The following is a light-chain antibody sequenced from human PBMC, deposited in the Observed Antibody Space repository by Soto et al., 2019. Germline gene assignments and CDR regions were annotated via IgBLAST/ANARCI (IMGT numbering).Light chain of an antibody. Sequence: EIVMTQAPATLSVSPGERATLSCRASQSVSSSLAWYQQIPGQAPRLLIYGASTRATGIPARFSGSGSGTEFTLTISSLQSEDFAVYYCQQHSNWPLTFGGGTKVDIK. CDR2: GAS. CDR1: QSVSSS. V-gene: IGKV3-15*01. CDR3: QQHSNWPLT. J-gene: IGKJ4*01.